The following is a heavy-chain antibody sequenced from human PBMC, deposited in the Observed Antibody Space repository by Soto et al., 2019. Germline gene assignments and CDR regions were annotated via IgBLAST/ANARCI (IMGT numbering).Heavy chain of an antibody. Sequence: QVQLQESGPGLVKPSQTLSLTCTVSGASISSGGYHWSWIRQHPGKGLEWMGYIYYSGNTYYNPSLKIRLTISVDTSKYQFSLKLNSVTAADKAVYYCARGEMTWGQGTLVTVSS. V-gene: IGHV4-31*03. CDR3: ARGEMT. J-gene: IGHJ5*02. CDR2: IYYSGNT. CDR1: GASISSGGYH.